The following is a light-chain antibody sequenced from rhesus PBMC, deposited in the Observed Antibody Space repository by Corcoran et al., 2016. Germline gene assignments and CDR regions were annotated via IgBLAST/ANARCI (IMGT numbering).Light chain of an antibody. Sequence: QAALTQPRSVSGSPGQSVTISCTGTSSDIGGYNYVSWYQQHPGTAPKLMIYEVSKRPSGVSDRFSDSKSGNTASLTISGLQAEDEADYYCSSYAGSNTFDIFGAGTRLTVL. CDR1: SSDIGGYNY. J-gene: IGLJ1*01. CDR2: EVS. V-gene: IGLV2-32*02. CDR3: SSYAGSNTFDI.